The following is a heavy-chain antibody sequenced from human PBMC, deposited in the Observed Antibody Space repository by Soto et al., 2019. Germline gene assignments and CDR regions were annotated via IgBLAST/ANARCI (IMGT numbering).Heavy chain of an antibody. CDR2: ISGSGDST. CDR1: GFTFSHYA. V-gene: IGHV3-23*01. Sequence: EVQLLESGGGLVQPGGSLRLSCAASGFTFSHYAMNWVRQAPGKGLEGVSGISGSGDSTYYADSVKGRLTVSRDNSKNTLYLQMNSLRAEDTAVYYCAKAYHYGMDVWGQGTTVTVSS. CDR3: AKAYHYGMDV. J-gene: IGHJ6*02.